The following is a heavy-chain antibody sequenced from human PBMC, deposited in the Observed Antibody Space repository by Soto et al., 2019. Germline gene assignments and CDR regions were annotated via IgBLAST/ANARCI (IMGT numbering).Heavy chain of an antibody. D-gene: IGHD2-21*02. CDR3: AKHRCCDCYYFDS. CDR2: MSYDVNQE. CDR1: GFTFSSYA. V-gene: IGHV3-30*04. Sequence: GGSLRLSCAASGFTFSSYAIHWVRQAPGKGLEWVTVMSYDVNQEHYTDSVKGRFTVSRDDSENTVFLQMTSLRREDTATYYCAKHRCCDCYYFDSWGQGTLVTVSS. J-gene: IGHJ4*02.